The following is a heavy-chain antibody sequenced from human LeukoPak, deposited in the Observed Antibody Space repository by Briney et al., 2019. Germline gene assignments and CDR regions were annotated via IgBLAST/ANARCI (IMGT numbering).Heavy chain of an antibody. D-gene: IGHD2-8*01. CDR3: ARDQVLGVNVDLYGMDV. Sequence: GGSLRLSCAASGFTFSSYAMSWVRQAPGKGLEWVSAISGSGGSTYYADSVKGRFTISRDNSKNTLYLQMNSLRAEDTAVYYCARDQVLGVNVDLYGMDVWGQGTTVTVSS. CDR2: ISGSGGST. J-gene: IGHJ6*02. V-gene: IGHV3-23*01. CDR1: GFTFSSYA.